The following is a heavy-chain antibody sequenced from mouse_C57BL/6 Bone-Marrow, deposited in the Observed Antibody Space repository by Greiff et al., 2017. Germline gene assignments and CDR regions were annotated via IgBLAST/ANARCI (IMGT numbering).Heavy chain of an antibody. CDR1: GFTFSSYA. CDR2: ISDGGSYT. D-gene: IGHD2-2*01. J-gene: IGHJ3*01. V-gene: IGHV5-4*01. Sequence: DVQLVESGGGLVKPGGSLKLSCAASGFTFSSYAMSWVRQTPEKRLEWVATISDGGSYTYYPDNVKGRFTISRDNAKNNLYLQMSHLKAEDTAMYYCATTMVTRAWFAYWGQGTLVTVSA. CDR3: ATTMVTRAWFAY.